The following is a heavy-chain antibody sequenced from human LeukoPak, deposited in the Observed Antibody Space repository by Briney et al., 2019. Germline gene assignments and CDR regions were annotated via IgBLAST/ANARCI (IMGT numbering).Heavy chain of an antibody. D-gene: IGHD5-18*01. V-gene: IGHV4-61*08. Sequence: SETLSLTCTVSGGSISSGGFYWSWIRQHPGKGLEWIGYIYYSGSTNYNPSLKSRVTISVDTSKNQFSLKLSSVTAADTAVYYCARYGAMVSLGSSSLYYFDYWGQGTLVTVSS. CDR2: IYYSGST. J-gene: IGHJ4*02. CDR1: GGSISSGGFY. CDR3: ARYGAMVSLGSSSLYYFDY.